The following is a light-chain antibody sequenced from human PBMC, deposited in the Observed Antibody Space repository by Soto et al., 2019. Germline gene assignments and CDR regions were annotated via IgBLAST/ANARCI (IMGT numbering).Light chain of an antibody. Sequence: QSVLAQPASVSGSPGQSITMSCTGTSSDFGAYDSVSWYQQHPHKAPQLIIYKGTQRPSGVSNRFSGSTSGNAASLTISGLQADDEADYFCCSSAPESTYVCGTGTKVTVL. CDR3: CSSAPESTYV. V-gene: IGLV2-23*01. CDR1: SSDFGAYDS. CDR2: KGT. J-gene: IGLJ1*01.